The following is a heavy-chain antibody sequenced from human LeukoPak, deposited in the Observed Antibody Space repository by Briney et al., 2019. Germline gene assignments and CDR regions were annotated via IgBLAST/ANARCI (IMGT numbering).Heavy chain of an antibody. CDR3: ASAWHLGIVVVMLDY. J-gene: IGHJ4*02. CDR1: GYTFTSYY. Sequence: GASVKVSCKASGYTFTSYYMHWVRQAPCQGLEGMGIINPSGGSTSYAQKFQGRVTMTRDMSTSTVYMELSSLRSEDTAVYYCASAWHLGIVVVMLDYWGQGTLVTVSS. V-gene: IGHV1-46*01. CDR2: INPSGGST. D-gene: IGHD3-22*01.